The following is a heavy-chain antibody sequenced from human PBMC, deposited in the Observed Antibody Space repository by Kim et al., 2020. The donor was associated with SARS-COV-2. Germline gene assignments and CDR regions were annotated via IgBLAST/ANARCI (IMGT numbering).Heavy chain of an antibody. Sequence: GGSLRLSCAASGFTINNYRMHWVRKVPGEGLVWVSRLDSAGTTTDYADSVKGRFTISRDNAQNTMYLHMNSLRAEDTAMYYCIRGGDTGRDALWDVWGQG. J-gene: IGHJ6*02. CDR1: GFTINNYR. CDR3: IRGGDTGRDALWDV. CDR2: LDSAGTTT. V-gene: IGHV3-74*01. D-gene: IGHD1-26*01.